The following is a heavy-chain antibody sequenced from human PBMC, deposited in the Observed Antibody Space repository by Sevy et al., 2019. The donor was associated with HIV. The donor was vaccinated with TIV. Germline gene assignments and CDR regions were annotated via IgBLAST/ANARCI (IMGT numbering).Heavy chain of an antibody. V-gene: IGHV3-48*01. CDR3: ARPDLSGWYFDF. Sequence: GGSLRLSCVASGFTFSSYSMNWVRQAPGKGLEWVSYISSSSDSSRTLYYADSVKGRFSISRDNAKNSVHLQMTSLGVEDTAMYYCARPDLSGWYFDFWGHGTLVTVSS. CDR1: GFTFSSYS. J-gene: IGHJ4*01. CDR2: ISSSSDSSRTL. D-gene: IGHD6-19*01.